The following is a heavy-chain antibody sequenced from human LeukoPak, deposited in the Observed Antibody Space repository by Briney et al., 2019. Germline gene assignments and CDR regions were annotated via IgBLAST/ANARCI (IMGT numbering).Heavy chain of an antibody. CDR1: GFPFSSHS. CDR3: ARGSGWYFY. V-gene: IGHV3-7*01. CDR2: IKQDGSEK. Sequence: GGSLRLSCTASGFPFSSHSMSWVRQAPGKGLEWVANIKQDGSEKYYVDSVKGRFTISRDNAKNSLYLQMNSLRAEDTAVYYCARGSGWYFYWGQGTLVTASS. J-gene: IGHJ4*02. D-gene: IGHD6-19*01.